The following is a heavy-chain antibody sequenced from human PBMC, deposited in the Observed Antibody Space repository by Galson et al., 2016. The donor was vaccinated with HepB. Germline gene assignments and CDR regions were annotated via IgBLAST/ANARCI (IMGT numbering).Heavy chain of an antibody. CDR2: IWYDGSNK. J-gene: IGHJ4*02. D-gene: IGHD3-16*01. CDR1: GFPFSTYG. V-gene: IGHV3-33*01. Sequence: SLRLSCAASGFPFSTYGMHWVRQAPGKGLEWVAVIWYDGSNKNYADSVKGRFAVSRDNSKNTLDLQMNSVRGDDTAVYYCAREAFDYAPQAPLDSWGQGTLVTVSS. CDR3: AREAFDYAPQAPLDS.